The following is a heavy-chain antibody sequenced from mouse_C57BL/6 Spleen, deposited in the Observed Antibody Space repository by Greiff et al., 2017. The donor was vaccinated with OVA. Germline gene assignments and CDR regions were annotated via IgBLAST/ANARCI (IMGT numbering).Heavy chain of an antibody. CDR2: IRNEGNGYTT. D-gene: IGHD2-5*01. CDR1: GFTFTDYY. J-gene: IGHJ1*03. V-gene: IGHV7-4*01. CDR3: VKAPPSDKSKYWYFDV. Sequence: EVKLVESGGGLVQPGASLRLSCAASGFTFTDYYMSWVRQPPGKAPEWLALIRNEGNGYTTEYTASVKGRFTRSSANSPLFLYLQMNTLSAEDSATYYCVKAPPSDKSKYWYFDVWGTGTTVTVS.